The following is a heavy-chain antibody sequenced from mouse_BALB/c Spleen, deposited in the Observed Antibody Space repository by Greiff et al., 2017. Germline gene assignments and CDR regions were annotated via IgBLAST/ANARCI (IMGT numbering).Heavy chain of an antibody. CDR1: GFSLTSYD. V-gene: IGHV2-9-2*01. Sequence: VKVVESGPGLVAPSQSLSITCPVSGFSLTSYDISWIRQPPGKGLEWLGVIWTGGGTNYNSAFMSRLSISKDNSKSQVFLKMNSLQTDDTAIYYCVRAIYLDYWGQGTSVTVSS. CDR3: VRAIYLDY. J-gene: IGHJ4*01. CDR2: IWTGGGT. D-gene: IGHD2-1*01.